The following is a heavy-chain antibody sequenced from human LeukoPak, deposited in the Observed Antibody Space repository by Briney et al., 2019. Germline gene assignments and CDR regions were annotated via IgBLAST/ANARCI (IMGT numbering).Heavy chain of an antibody. Sequence: SETLSLTCTVSGGSISSCYWSWIRQPAGKGLEWIGRIYTSGSTNYNPSLKSRVTMSVDTSKNQFSLKLSSVTAADTAVYYCARERYCSSTSCFNWFDPWGQGTLVSVSS. V-gene: IGHV4-4*07. J-gene: IGHJ5*02. CDR2: IYTSGST. D-gene: IGHD2-2*01. CDR3: ARERYCSSTSCFNWFDP. CDR1: GGSISSCY.